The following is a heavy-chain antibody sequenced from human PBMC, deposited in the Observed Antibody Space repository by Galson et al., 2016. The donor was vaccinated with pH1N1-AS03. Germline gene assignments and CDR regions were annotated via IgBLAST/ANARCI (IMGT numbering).Heavy chain of an antibody. Sequence: QSGAEVKKPGESLKVSCKGSGYSFNSYWIGWVRQMSGKDLEWMGMIFPGDSDTRYSPSFQGQVTISADSRTAYLQWSSLKASDTAMYYCGRQFDVWTGFFDYWGQGTLVTVSS. J-gene: IGHJ4*02. CDR3: GRQFDVWTGFFDY. V-gene: IGHV5-51*01. CDR1: GYSFNSYW. D-gene: IGHD3/OR15-3a*01. CDR2: IFPGDSDT.